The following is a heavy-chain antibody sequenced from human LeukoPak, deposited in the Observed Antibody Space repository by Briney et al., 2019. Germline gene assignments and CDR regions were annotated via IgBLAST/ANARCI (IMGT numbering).Heavy chain of an antibody. CDR2: IIPIFGTA. V-gene: IGHV1-69*13. CDR1: GGTFSSYA. J-gene: IGHJ3*02. D-gene: IGHD3-22*01. Sequence: SVKVSCKASGGTFSSYAISWVRQAPGQGLEWMGGIIPIFGTANYAQKFQGRVTITADESTNTAYMELSSLRSEDTAVYYCASPNYYDSSGYGIPNDAFDIWGQGTMVTVSS. CDR3: ASPNYYDSSGYGIPNDAFDI.